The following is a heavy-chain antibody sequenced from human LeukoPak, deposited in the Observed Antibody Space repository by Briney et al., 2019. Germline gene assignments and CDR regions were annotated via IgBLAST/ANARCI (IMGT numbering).Heavy chain of an antibody. Sequence: SETLSLTCTVSGGSISSISSAYYWGWIRQPPGKGLEWIGSIYYHGGTQFNPSLKSRVTLSVDTSKNQLFLELSSVTAADTAVYYCASRVTIALGGFDPWGQGTLVTVSS. CDR2: IYYHGGT. CDR3: ASRVTIALGGFDP. CDR1: GGSISSISSAYY. J-gene: IGHJ5*02. V-gene: IGHV4-39*07. D-gene: IGHD3-10*01.